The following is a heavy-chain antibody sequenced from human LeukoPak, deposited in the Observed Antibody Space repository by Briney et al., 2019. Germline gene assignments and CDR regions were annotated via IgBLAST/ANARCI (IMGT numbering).Heavy chain of an antibody. D-gene: IGHD2-2*01. J-gene: IGHJ2*01. V-gene: IGHV5-51*01. CDR1: GYTSTKYW. CDR2: IHPGDSHT. CDR3: ARQPGMTAKSWYFNL. Sequence: PGESLKISCEGSGYTSTKYWIGWVRQMPGKGLEWMGIIHPGDSHTWYSPSFQGQVTISADKSISMAYLQWSSLKASDTAMYFCARQPGMTAKSWYFNLWGRGTLVTVSS.